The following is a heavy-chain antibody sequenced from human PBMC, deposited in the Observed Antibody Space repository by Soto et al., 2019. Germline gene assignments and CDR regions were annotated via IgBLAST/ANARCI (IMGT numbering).Heavy chain of an antibody. CDR2: ISYDGSDK. CDR3: ARDYYKYYDSSGYYRSPAY. D-gene: IGHD3-22*01. Sequence: GESLRLSCAASGFTFSSYAMHWVRQAPGKGLEWVALISYDGSDKDYADSAKGRFTISRDNSRNTLFLQMNSLRAEDTAVYYCARDYYKYYDSSGYYRSPAYWGQGTLVTVSS. V-gene: IGHV3-30-3*01. J-gene: IGHJ4*02. CDR1: GFTFSSYA.